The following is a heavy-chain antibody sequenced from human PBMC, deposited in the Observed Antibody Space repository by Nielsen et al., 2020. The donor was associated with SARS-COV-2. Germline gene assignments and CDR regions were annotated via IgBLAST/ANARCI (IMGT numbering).Heavy chain of an antibody. V-gene: IGHV5-10-1*01. CDR2: IDPSDSYT. CDR3: ARHTVTNYQGWYY. CDR1: GYSFTSYW. Sequence: KVSCKGSGYSFTSYWISWVRQMPGKGLEWMGRIDPSDSYTNYSPSFQGHVTISADKSISTAYLQWSSLKASDTAMYYCARHTVTNYQGWYYWGQGTLVTVSS. D-gene: IGHD4-17*01. J-gene: IGHJ4*02.